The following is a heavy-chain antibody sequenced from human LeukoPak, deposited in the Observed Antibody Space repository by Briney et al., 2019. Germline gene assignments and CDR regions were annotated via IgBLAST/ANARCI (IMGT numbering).Heavy chain of an antibody. D-gene: IGHD2-2*01. Sequence: GASVKVSCKASGYSFTSYGITWVREARGRGPEWMGWISGSTGNTHYAQNVQGRVTMTTDTATSTAYMELRSLGSDDTAVYYCARVGRDCSSINCYWEDWFDPWGQGTLVTVSS. V-gene: IGHV1-18*01. CDR2: ISGSTGNT. J-gene: IGHJ5*02. CDR3: ARVGRDCSSINCYWEDWFDP. CDR1: GYSFTSYG.